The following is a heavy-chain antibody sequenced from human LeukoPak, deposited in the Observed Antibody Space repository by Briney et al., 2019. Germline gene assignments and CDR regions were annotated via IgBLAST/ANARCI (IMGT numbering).Heavy chain of an antibody. CDR3: VKGRISEDGLDF. CDR1: GFTFSRSA. CDR2: ISSSGNT. V-gene: IGHV3-23*01. J-gene: IGHJ4*02. Sequence: GGSLRLSCAASGFTFSRSAMTWVRQTPGKGLDWVSSISSSGNTYYADSLKGRFTISRDNSKNMLYLQMNSLRAEDTAVYYCVKGRISEDGLDFWGQGTLVTVSS. D-gene: IGHD6-13*01.